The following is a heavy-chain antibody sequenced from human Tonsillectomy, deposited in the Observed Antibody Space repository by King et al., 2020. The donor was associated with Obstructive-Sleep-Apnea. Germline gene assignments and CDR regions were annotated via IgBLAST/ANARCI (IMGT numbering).Heavy chain of an antibody. Sequence: DVQLVESEGGLVQPGGSLRLSCAASGFTFNGYGMSWVRQTPGKGLDWVSGISGSGGDTYYADSVKGRFTISRDNSKNTLYLQMKSLRADDTAVYYCAKDRGWGVVYYFYGMDVWGQGTTVTVSS. CDR1: GFTFNGYG. CDR2: ISGSGGDT. D-gene: IGHD3-10*01. CDR3: AKDRGWGVVYYFYGMDV. V-gene: IGHV3-23*04. J-gene: IGHJ6*02.